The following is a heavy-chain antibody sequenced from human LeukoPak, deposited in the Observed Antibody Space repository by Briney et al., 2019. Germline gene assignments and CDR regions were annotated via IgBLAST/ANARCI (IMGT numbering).Heavy chain of an antibody. V-gene: IGHV4-39*01. J-gene: IGHJ4*02. CDR1: GGSISVSSYY. CDR3: ARQAAAGTTYYFDH. CDR2: IYYSGST. Sequence: PSETLSLTCTVSGGSISVSSYYWGWIRQPPGKGLEWMATIYYSGSTYYNPSLKSRVTISVDTSKNQFSLKLTSVTAADTAVYYCARQAAAGTTYYFDHWGQGTLVTVSS. D-gene: IGHD6-13*01.